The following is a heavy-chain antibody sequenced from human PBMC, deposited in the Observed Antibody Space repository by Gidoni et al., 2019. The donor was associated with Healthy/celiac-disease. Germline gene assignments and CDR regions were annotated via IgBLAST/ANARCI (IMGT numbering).Heavy chain of an antibody. J-gene: IGHJ4*02. CDR1: GGSISSYY. V-gene: IGHV4-59*01. D-gene: IGHD6-13*01. CDR3: ARISSSWYEFDY. Sequence: QVQLQESGPGLVKPSETLSLTCPVSGGSISSYYWSWIRQPPGKGLEWIGYIYYSGSTNYNPSLKSRVTISVDTSKNQFSLKLSSVTAADTAVYYCARISSSWYEFDYWGQGTLVTVSS. CDR2: IYYSGST.